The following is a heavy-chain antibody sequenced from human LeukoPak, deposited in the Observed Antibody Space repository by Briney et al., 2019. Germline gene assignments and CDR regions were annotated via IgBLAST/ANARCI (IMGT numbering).Heavy chain of an antibody. J-gene: IGHJ4*02. CDR3: ATSPGIAVAAGYYFDH. Sequence: ASVKVSCKASGYTFTSYDINWVRQATGQGLEWMGWIDTKTGNPTYAQGFTGRFVFSLDTSVRTAYLQIGSLEAEDTAVYYCATSPGIAVAAGYYFDHWGQGTLVTVSS. D-gene: IGHD6-13*01. CDR2: IDTKTGNP. V-gene: IGHV7-4-1*01. CDR1: GYTFTSYD.